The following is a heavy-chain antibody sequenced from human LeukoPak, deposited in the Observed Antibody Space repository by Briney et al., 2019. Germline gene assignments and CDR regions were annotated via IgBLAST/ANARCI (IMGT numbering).Heavy chain of an antibody. J-gene: IGHJ4*02. CDR1: GFTFTGYW. V-gene: IGHV3-7*05. CDR2: IKQDGSDQ. D-gene: IGHD3-16*01. CDR3: ARVRGSYNYVFDY. Sequence: GGSLRLSCTASGFTFTGYWMNWVRQAPGKGLEWVATIKQDGSDQYYVDSVKGRFTISRDNSKNSLYLQMNSPRAEDTAVYYCARVRGSYNYVFDYWGQGTLVTVSS.